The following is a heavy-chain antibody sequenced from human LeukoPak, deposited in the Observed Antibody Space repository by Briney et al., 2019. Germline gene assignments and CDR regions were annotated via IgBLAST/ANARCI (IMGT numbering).Heavy chain of an antibody. CDR2: TYYRSKWYN. CDR1: GDSVSSNSAS. Sequence: SQTLSLTCAISGDSVSSNSASWNWIRQSPSGGLEWLGRTYYRSKWYNEYAASVKGRITVNPDTSKNQFSLHLNSVTPEDTAVYYCATRSAAGPIDYWGQGTLVTVSS. V-gene: IGHV6-1*01. J-gene: IGHJ4*02. D-gene: IGHD6-13*01. CDR3: ATRSAAGPIDY.